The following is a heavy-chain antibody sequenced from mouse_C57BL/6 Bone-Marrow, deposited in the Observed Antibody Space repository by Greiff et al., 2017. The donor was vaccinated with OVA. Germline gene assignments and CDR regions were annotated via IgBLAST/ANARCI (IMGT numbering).Heavy chain of an antibody. J-gene: IGHJ2*01. CDR2: IYPRGGNT. CDR1: GYTFTSYG. V-gene: IGHV1-81*01. CDR3: ARADGSDGYPDLDY. Sequence: QVQLQQSGAELARPGASVKLSCKASGYTFTSYGISWVKQRPGQGLEWIGEIYPRGGNTYYNAKFKGKATLTADKSSSTAYVELRSLTSEDSAAYVGARADGSDGYPDLDYWGQGTTVTVSS. D-gene: IGHD6-1*01.